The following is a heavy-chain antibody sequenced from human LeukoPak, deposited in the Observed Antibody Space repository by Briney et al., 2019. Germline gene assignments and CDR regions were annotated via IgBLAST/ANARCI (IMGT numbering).Heavy chain of an antibody. Sequence: GGSLRLACAPAGFTLSTTWMGSARQPPGRGLEWVANIKQDGSEKYYVDSVKGRFTISRDNSKNSLYLQMNSLRAEDTAMYYCARLSAMLRGPEPIYYFDYWGQGTLVTVSS. D-gene: IGHD3-10*01. J-gene: IGHJ4*01. CDR2: IKQDGSEK. CDR1: GFTLSTTW. CDR3: ARLSAMLRGPEPIYYFDY. V-gene: IGHV3-7*01.